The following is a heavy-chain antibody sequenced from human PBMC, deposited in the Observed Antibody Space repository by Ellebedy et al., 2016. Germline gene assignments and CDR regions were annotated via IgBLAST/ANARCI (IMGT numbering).Heavy chain of an antibody. J-gene: IGHJ5*02. V-gene: IGHV1-18*01. D-gene: IGHD6-6*01. Sequence: ASVKVSXKASGYTFSSKGISWVRQAPGQGLEWMGWISTYNGNTNYAQKFQGRVTMTTDTSTSTAYMELRSLRFDDTAVYYCARDGASTISTRPVPNWFDPWGQGTVVTVSS. CDR1: GYTFSSKG. CDR3: ARDGASTISTRPVPNWFDP. CDR2: ISTYNGNT.